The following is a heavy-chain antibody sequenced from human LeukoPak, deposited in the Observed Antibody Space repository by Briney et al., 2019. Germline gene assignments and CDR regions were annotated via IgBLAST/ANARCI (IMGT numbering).Heavy chain of an antibody. CDR3: VRYCSSSSCDYYYHYGMDV. CDR2: ISGSGGST. CDR1: GFTFSSYA. V-gene: IGHV3-23*01. Sequence: GGSLRLSCAASGFTFSSYAMSWVRQAPGKGLEWVSAISGSGGSTYYADSVKGRFTISRDNSKNTLYLQMNSLRVEDTAVYYCVRYCSSSSCDYYYHYGMDVWGQGTTVTVSS. D-gene: IGHD2-2*01. J-gene: IGHJ6*02.